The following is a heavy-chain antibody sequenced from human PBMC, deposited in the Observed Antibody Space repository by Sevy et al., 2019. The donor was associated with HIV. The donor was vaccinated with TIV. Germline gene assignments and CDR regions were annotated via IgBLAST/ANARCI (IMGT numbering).Heavy chain of an antibody. CDR1: GGTFSSYA. J-gene: IGHJ6*03. Sequence: ASVKVSCKASGGTFSSYAISWVRQAPGQGLEWMRGIIPIFGTANYAQKFQGRVTITADKSTSTAYMELSSLRSEDTAVYYCALGQDYYYYMDVWGKGTTVTVSS. CDR3: ALGQDYYYYMDV. CDR2: IIPIFGTA. V-gene: IGHV1-69*06.